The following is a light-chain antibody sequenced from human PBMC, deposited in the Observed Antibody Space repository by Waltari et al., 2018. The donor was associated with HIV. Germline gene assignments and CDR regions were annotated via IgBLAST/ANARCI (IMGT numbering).Light chain of an antibody. CDR2: SAN. CDR1: SSNIGRNS. CDR3: AAWDDGLNGRV. Sequence: QSVLTQPPSASGTPGQRVTISCSGSSSNIGRNSVNWYQHLPGTAPKLLIYSANQRPAGVPDRFSGSKAGTSASLAISGLHAEDEGDYYCAAWDDGLNGRVFGGGTKLTVL. V-gene: IGLV1-44*01. J-gene: IGLJ3*02.